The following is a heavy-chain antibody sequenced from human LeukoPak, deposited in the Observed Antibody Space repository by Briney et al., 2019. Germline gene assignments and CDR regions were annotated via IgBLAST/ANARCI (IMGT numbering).Heavy chain of an antibody. V-gene: IGHV4-61*01. D-gene: IGHD3-10*01. J-gene: IGHJ4*02. Sequence: SETLSLTCTVSGGSVSSGSYYWSWIRQPPGKGLEWIGYIYYSGSTNYNPSLKSPVTISVDTSKNQFSLKLSSVTAADTAVYYCASFYYGSGSKYYFDYWGQGTLVTVSS. CDR3: ASFYYGSGSKYYFDY. CDR1: GGSVSSGSYY. CDR2: IYYSGST.